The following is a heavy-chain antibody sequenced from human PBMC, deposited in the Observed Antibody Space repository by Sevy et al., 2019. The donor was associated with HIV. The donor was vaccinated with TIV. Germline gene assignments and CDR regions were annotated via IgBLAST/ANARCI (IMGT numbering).Heavy chain of an antibody. CDR2: ISYDGSEK. D-gene: IGHD1-26*01. Sequence: GGSLRLSCAASGFIFSTYGIHWVRQAPGKGLEWVAVISYDGSEKYYADSVRGRFTISRDNSKNTLYLQRNSLRVEDTAIYYWAKMQGGSYNYYGMDVWGQGTTVTVSS. CDR1: GFIFSTYG. V-gene: IGHV3-30*18. J-gene: IGHJ6*02. CDR3: AKMQGGSYNYYGMDV.